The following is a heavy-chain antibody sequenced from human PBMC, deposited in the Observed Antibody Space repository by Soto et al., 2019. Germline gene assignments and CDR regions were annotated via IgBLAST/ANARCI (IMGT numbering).Heavy chain of an antibody. CDR2: ISSTTNYI. CDR1: GFTFTRYS. J-gene: IGHJ4*02. V-gene: IGHV3-21*06. CDR3: ARESADLTTIFDY. D-gene: IGHD3-3*01. Sequence: EVQLVESGGGLVKPGGSLRLSCAASGFTFTRYSMNWVRQAPGKGLEWVSSISSTTNYIYYGDSMKGRFTISRDNAKNPLYLQMNSLRAEHPAVYYCARESADLTTIFDYWGQGTLVTVSS.